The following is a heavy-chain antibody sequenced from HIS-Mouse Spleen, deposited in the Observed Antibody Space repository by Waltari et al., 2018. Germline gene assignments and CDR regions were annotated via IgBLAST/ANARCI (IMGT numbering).Heavy chain of an antibody. Sequence: EVQLVESGAGLVKPGGSLRLSCAASGSTFSSYSMHWVRQGPGKGLEWVSSISSSSSYIYYGDSVKGRFTISRDNAKNSLYLQMNSLRAEDTAVYYCARVVTKEPYWGQGTLVTVSS. D-gene: IGHD2-21*02. CDR2: ISSSSSYI. CDR3: ARVVTKEPY. V-gene: IGHV3-21*01. J-gene: IGHJ4*02. CDR1: GSTFSSYS.